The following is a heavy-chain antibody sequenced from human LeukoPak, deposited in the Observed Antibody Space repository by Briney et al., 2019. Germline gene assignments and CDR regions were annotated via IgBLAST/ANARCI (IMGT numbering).Heavy chain of an antibody. CDR1: GFTFSDYY. CDR3: ARRRYNWNAIDY. Sequence: GGSLRLSCAASGFTFSDYYMSWIRQAPGKGLEWISYISSSGSTIYYADSVKGRFTISRDNAKNSLYLQMNSLRAEDTAVYYCARRRYNWNAIDYWGQGTLVTVSS. V-gene: IGHV3-11*01. J-gene: IGHJ4*02. CDR2: ISSSGSTI. D-gene: IGHD1-20*01.